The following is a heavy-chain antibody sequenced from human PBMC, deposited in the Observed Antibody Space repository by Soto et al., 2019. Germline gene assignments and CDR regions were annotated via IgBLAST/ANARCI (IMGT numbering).Heavy chain of an antibody. J-gene: IGHJ5*02. CDR2: ISSSSSYI. D-gene: IGHD3-16*01. CDR1: GFTFSSYS. CDR3: ARDDLLGEVGWFDP. Sequence: PGGSLRLSCAASGFTFSSYSMNWVRQAPGKGLEWVSSISSSSSYIYYADSVKGRFTISRDNAKNSLYLQMNSLRAEDTAVYYCARDDLLGEVGWFDPWGQGTLVTVSS. V-gene: IGHV3-21*01.